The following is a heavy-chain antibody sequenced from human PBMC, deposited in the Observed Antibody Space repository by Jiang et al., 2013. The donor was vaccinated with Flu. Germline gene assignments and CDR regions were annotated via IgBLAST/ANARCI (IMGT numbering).Heavy chain of an antibody. CDR3: ARNAGNFDWILSTLYSFDY. Sequence: GLVKPSETLSLTCNVSGGSISSTSYYWGWIRQPPGKGLEWIGNIYYLGNTYYNPSLKSRVTISVDTSKNQFSLRLSSVSAADTAVYFCARNAGNFDWILSTLYSFDYWGHGTQVTVSS. CDR2: IYYLGNT. CDR1: GGSISSTSYY. V-gene: IGHV4-39*01. D-gene: IGHD3-9*01. J-gene: IGHJ4*01.